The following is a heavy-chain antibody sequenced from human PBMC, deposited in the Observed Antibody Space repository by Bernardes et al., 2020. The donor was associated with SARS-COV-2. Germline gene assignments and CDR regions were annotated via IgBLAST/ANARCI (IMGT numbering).Heavy chain of an antibody. J-gene: IGHJ4*02. V-gene: IGHV3-48*01. Sequence: GGSLRLSCAASGFTFSSYSMNWVRQAPGKGLEWVSYISSSSSTIYYADSVKGRFTISIDNAKNSLYLQMNSLRAEDTAVYYCARDPDYYDSSGYGNYFDYWGQGTLVTVSS. CDR1: GFTFSSYS. CDR2: ISSSSSTI. D-gene: IGHD3-22*01. CDR3: ARDPDYYDSSGYGNYFDY.